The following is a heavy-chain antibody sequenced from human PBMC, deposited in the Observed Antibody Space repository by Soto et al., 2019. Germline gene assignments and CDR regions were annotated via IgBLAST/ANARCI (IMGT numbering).Heavy chain of an antibody. V-gene: IGHV6-1*01. Sequence: SQTLSLTCAISGDSVSSNSAAWNWIRQSPSRGLEWLGRTYYRSKWYNDYAVSVKSRITINPDTSKNQFSLQLNSVTPEDTAVYYCARVGYSSSVSASYYGMDVWGQGTTVTVSS. CDR1: GDSVSSNSAA. D-gene: IGHD6-6*01. CDR3: ARVGYSSSVSASYYGMDV. J-gene: IGHJ6*02. CDR2: TYYRSKWYN.